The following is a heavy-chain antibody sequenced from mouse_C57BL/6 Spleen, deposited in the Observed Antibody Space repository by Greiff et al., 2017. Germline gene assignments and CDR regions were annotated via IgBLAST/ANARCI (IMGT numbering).Heavy chain of an antibody. CDR1: GYTFTSYW. Sequence: VQLQQPGAELVKPGASVKLSCKASGYTFTSYWMQWVKQRPGQGLEWIGEIAPSDSYTNYNQKFKGKATLTVDTSSSTAYMQLSSLTSEDSAVYYCARELRPPYYFDYWGQGTTLTVSS. CDR3: ARELRPPYYFDY. V-gene: IGHV1-50*01. J-gene: IGHJ2*01. D-gene: IGHD3-2*02. CDR2: IAPSDSYT.